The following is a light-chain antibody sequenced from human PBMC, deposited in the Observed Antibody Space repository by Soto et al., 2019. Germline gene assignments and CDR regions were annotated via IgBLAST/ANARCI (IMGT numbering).Light chain of an antibody. V-gene: IGKV1-5*01. CDR2: DAY. J-gene: IGKJ1*01. CDR3: QQYNAYPWT. Sequence: DIQMTQSPSTLSASVGDRVTITCRASQSISSWLAWYQQKPGKAPKLLMYDAYSLDSGVPSRFSGSRSGTEFTLIISSLQPDDFATYYCQQYNAYPWTFGQGTKVEIK. CDR1: QSISSW.